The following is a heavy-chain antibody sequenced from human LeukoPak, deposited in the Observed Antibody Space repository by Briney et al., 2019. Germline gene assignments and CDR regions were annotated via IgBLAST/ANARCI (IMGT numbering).Heavy chain of an antibody. J-gene: IGHJ4*02. CDR1: GGSISSSSYY. CDR3: ARDVDYYDSSGYSRPFDY. Sequence: KASETLSLTCTVSGGSISSSSYYWGWIRQPPGKGLEWIGEINHSGSTNYNPSLKSRVTISVDTSKNQFSLKLSSVTAADTAVYYCARDVDYYDSSGYSRPFDYWGQGTLVTVSS. CDR2: INHSGST. D-gene: IGHD3-22*01. V-gene: IGHV4-39*07.